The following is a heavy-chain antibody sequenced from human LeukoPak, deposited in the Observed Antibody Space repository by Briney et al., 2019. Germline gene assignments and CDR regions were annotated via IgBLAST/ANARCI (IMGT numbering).Heavy chain of an antibody. D-gene: IGHD6-19*01. CDR2: IRSTANGYAT. Sequence: AGGSLRLSCAASGFTFSGSALHWVRQASGKGLEWVGRIRSTANGYATAYAASVKGRFTISRDDSKNTAYLQMDSLKTEDTAVYYCTRVSSGYYLDYWGQGTLVTVSS. CDR1: GFTFSGSA. V-gene: IGHV3-73*01. CDR3: TRVSSGYYLDY. J-gene: IGHJ4*02.